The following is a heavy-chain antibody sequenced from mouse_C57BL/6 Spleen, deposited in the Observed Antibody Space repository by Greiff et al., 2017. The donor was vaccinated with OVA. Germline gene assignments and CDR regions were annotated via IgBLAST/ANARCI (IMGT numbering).Heavy chain of an antibody. CDR2: IYPGDGDT. V-gene: IGHV1-82*01. D-gene: IGHD3-2*02. Sequence: VKLQQSGPELVKPGASVKISCKASGYAFSSSWMNWVKQRPGKGLEWIGRIYPGDGDTNYNGKFKGKATLTADKSSSTAYMQLSSLTSEDSAVYFCARREVQGYFDYWGQGTTLTVSS. J-gene: IGHJ2*01. CDR3: ARREVQGYFDY. CDR1: GYAFSSSW.